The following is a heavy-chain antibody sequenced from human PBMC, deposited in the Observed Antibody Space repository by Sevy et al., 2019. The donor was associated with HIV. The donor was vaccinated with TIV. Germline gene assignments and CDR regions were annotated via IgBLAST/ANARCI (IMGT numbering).Heavy chain of an antibody. J-gene: IGHJ5*02. V-gene: IGHV1-18*01. CDR1: GYTFTSYG. CDR2: ISAYNGNT. D-gene: IGHD3-22*01. Sequence: ASVKVSCKASGYTFTSYGISWVRQAPGQGLEWMGWISAYNGNTNYAQKLQGRVTMTTDTSTSTAYMELRSLRSDDTAVYYCARVDRAYYYDSSGYNWFDPWGQGTLVTVSS. CDR3: ARVDRAYYYDSSGYNWFDP.